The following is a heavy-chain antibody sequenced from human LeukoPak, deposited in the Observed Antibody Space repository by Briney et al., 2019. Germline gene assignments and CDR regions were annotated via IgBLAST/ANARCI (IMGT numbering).Heavy chain of an antibody. Sequence: GGSLRLSCAASGFTFSIYAMSWVRQAPGKGQEWVSAISGSGDNAYYADSVKGRFTISRDSSKNTLFLQMNSLRAEDTAVYYCAKESREYSSSWYDYWGQGTLVTVSS. V-gene: IGHV3-23*01. CDR2: ISGSGDNA. J-gene: IGHJ4*02. CDR3: AKESREYSSSWYDY. CDR1: GFTFSIYA. D-gene: IGHD6-13*01.